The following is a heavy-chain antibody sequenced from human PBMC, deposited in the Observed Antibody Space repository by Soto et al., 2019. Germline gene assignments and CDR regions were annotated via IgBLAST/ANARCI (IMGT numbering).Heavy chain of an antibody. CDR2: ISYGGGTT. CDR3: AKDRYGDYGGIDY. V-gene: IGHV3-23*01. D-gene: IGHD4-17*01. Sequence: GGSLRLSCAASEFTFSNYAMSWVRQAPGKGLEWVSAISYGGGTTYYADSVKGRFTISRDTSKNTLFLQMNSLRAEDTAVYYCAKDRYGDYGGIDYWGQGTMVTVS. CDR1: EFTFSNYA. J-gene: IGHJ4*02.